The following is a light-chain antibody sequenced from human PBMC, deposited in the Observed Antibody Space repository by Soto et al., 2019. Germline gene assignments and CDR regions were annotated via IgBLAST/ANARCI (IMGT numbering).Light chain of an antibody. V-gene: IGKV3-20*01. CDR1: QSVTSTY. CDR3: QQYNSYST. CDR2: GAS. J-gene: IGKJ4*01. Sequence: NVLTQSPGTLSLSPGERATLSCRASQSVTSTYLAWYQQKPGQAPRLLIYGASNRATGIPARFSGSGSGTDFTLTISSLQPDDFATYYCQQYNSYSTFGGGTKVDIK.